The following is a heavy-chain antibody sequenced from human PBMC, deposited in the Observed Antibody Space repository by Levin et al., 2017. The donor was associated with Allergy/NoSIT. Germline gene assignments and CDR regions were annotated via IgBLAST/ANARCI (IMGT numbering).Heavy chain of an antibody. V-gene: IGHV3-30*18. J-gene: IGHJ4*02. CDR1: GFTFSSYG. CDR2: ISYDGSNK. CDR3: AKARPPYCSGGSCYFDY. Sequence: LAGGSLRLSCAASGFTFSSYGMHWVRQAPGKGLEWVAVISYDGSNKYYADSVKGRFTISRDNSKNTLYLQMNSLRAEDTAVYYCAKARPPYCSGGSCYFDYWGQGTLVTVSS. D-gene: IGHD2-15*01.